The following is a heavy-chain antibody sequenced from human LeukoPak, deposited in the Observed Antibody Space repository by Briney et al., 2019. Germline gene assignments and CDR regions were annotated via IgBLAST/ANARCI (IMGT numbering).Heavy chain of an antibody. V-gene: IGHV3-23*01. CDR3: AKDRHFEGSGSSTWEWDV. D-gene: IGHD3-10*01. Sequence: HPGGSLRLSCAASGFTFSSYVMSWVRQAPGKGLEWVSAISGSGGSTYYAVSVKGRFTISRDKSKDTLSLQMNILRAEDTAVYYCAKDRHFEGSGSSTWEWDVWGKGTTVTISS. CDR1: GFTFSSYV. CDR2: ISGSGGST. J-gene: IGHJ6*04.